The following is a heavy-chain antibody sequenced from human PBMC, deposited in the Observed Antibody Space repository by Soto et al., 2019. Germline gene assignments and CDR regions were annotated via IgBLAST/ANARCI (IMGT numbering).Heavy chain of an antibody. Sequence: GESLKISCKGSGYSFTSYWIGWVRQMPGKGLEWMGIIYPGGSDTRYSPSFQGQVTISADKSISTAYLQWSSLKASDTAKYYCAIPASSGYYQHDAFDIWGQGTMVTGSS. CDR2: IYPGGSDT. D-gene: IGHD3-22*01. CDR1: GYSFTSYW. CDR3: AIPASSGYYQHDAFDI. V-gene: IGHV5-51*01. J-gene: IGHJ3*02.